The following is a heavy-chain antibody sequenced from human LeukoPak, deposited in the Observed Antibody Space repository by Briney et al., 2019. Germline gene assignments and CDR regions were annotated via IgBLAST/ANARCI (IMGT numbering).Heavy chain of an antibody. J-gene: IGHJ5*02. CDR2: IYHSGST. CDR1: GYSISSGYY. D-gene: IGHD3-10*01. V-gene: IGHV4-38-2*02. Sequence: SETLSLTCTVSGYSISSGYYWGWIRQPPGKGLEWIGSIYHSGSTYYNPSLKSRVTISVDTSKNQFSLKLSSVTAADTAVYYCARDHYYGSGSRFDPWGQGTLVTVSS. CDR3: ARDHYYGSGSRFDP.